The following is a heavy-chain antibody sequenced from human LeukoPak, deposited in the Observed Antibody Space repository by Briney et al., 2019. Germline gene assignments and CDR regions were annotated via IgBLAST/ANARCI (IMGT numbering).Heavy chain of an antibody. CDR3: ASARPPSIAALSWFDP. CDR1: GGSISSSSYY. J-gene: IGHJ5*02. D-gene: IGHD6-6*01. CDR2: IYYSGST. Sequence: PSETLSLTCTVSGGSISSSSYYWGWIRQPPGKGLEWIGSIYYSGSTYYNPSLKSRVTISVDTSKNQFSLKLSSVTAADTAVYYCASARPPSIAALSWFDPWGQGTLVTVSS. V-gene: IGHV4-39*01.